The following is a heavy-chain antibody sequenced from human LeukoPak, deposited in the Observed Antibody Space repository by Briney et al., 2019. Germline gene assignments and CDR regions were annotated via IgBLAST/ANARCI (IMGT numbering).Heavy chain of an antibody. D-gene: IGHD4-17*01. V-gene: IGHV3-48*03. CDR3: ARDLGDYVGYDAFDI. CDR2: ISSSGSNK. CDR1: GFTFGSFE. J-gene: IGHJ3*02. Sequence: GGSLRLSCAAAGFTFGSFEMNWVRQAPGKGLEWLSYISSSGSNKYYADSLKGRFTISRDNAKNSLYLQMNSLTAEDTADYYCARDLGDYVGYDAFDIWGQGTRVTVSS.